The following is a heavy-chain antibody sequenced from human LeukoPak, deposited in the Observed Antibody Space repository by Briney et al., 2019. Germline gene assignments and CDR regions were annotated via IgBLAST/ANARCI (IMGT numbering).Heavy chain of an antibody. V-gene: IGHV1-2*02. CDR3: ARDGPPATRGYCSGGSCLLDY. J-gene: IGHJ4*02. CDR2: INPNSGGT. CDR1: GYTFTGYY. Sequence: ASVKVSCKASGYTFTGYYMHWVRQAPGQGLEWMGWINPNSGGTNYAQRLQGRVTMTTDTSTSTAYMELRSLRSDDTAVYYCARDGPPATRGYCSGGSCLLDYWGQGTLVTVSS. D-gene: IGHD2-15*01.